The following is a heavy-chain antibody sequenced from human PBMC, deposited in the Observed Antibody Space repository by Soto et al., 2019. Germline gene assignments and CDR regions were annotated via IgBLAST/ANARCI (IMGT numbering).Heavy chain of an antibody. D-gene: IGHD5-12*01. CDR1: GFTFSSYS. J-gene: IGHJ6*02. V-gene: IGHV3-21*01. CDR3: ARSGYDWGQLYYYYGMDV. Sequence: GGSLRLSCAASGFTFSSYSMNWVRQAPGKGLEWVSSISSSSSYIYYADSVKGRFTISRDNAKNSLYLQMNSLRAEDTAVYYCARSGYDWGQLYYYYGMDVWGQGTTVTVSS. CDR2: ISSSSSYI.